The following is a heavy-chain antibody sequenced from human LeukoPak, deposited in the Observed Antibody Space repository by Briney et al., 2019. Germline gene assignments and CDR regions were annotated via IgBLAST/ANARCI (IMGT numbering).Heavy chain of an antibody. Sequence: SSETLSLTCTVSGGSISSYYWSWIRQPPGKGLEWIGYIYYSGSTYYNPSLKSRVTISVDTSKNQFSLKLSSVTAADTAVYYCARDHYYDSSGPYSRYYYYGMDVWGQGTTVTVSS. V-gene: IGHV4-59*12. D-gene: IGHD3-22*01. CDR1: GGSISSYY. CDR2: IYYSGST. CDR3: ARDHYYDSSGPYSRYYYYGMDV. J-gene: IGHJ6*02.